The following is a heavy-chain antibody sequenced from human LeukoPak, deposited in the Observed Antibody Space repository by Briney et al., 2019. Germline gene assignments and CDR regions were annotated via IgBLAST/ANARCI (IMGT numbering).Heavy chain of an antibody. D-gene: IGHD3-22*01. CDR2: ISSEGGST. J-gene: IGHJ4*02. V-gene: IGHV3-64D*06. CDR3: VGFYTSGYLTDY. Sequence: GGSLRLSCSASGLNFSSYAMHCVRQAPGKGLEYFSAISSEGGSTYYADSVKGRFTISRDRSKNTLVLQIGSLRAEDTAVFCGVGFYTSGYLTDYWGQGTLVTVSS. CDR1: GLNFSSYA.